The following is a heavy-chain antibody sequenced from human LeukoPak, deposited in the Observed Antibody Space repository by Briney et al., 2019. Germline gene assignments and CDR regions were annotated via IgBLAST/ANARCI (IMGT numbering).Heavy chain of an antibody. CDR2: IYTSGST. D-gene: IGHD4-23*01. CDR3: ASTPTVVTEYYFDY. J-gene: IGHJ4*02. CDR1: GGSISSYY. Sequence: SETLSLTCTVSGGSISSYYWSWIRQPAGKGLEWIGRIYTSGSTNYNPSLKSRVTISVDTSKNQFSLKLSSVTAADTAVYYCASTPTVVTEYYFDYWGQGTLVTVSS. V-gene: IGHV4-4*07.